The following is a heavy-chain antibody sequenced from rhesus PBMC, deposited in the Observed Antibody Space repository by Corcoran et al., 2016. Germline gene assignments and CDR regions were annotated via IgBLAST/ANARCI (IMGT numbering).Heavy chain of an antibody. J-gene: IGHJ3*01. V-gene: IGHV3-110*02. CDR3: ARRSSGWSPDAFDF. CDR2: ISLCSDRTT. Sequence: EVQLVESGGGLVQPGGSLRLPCAASGFTFSEHYMDWVRKPPGKGLEWVSSISLCSDRTTLYPDSVKCRFTISRDNAKNKVYLQMNSLRAEDTAVYYCARRSSGWSPDAFDFWGQGLRVTVSS. CDR1: GFTFSEHY. D-gene: IGHD6S26*01.